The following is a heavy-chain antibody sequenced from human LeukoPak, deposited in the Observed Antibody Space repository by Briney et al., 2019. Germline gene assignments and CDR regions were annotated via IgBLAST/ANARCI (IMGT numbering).Heavy chain of an antibody. Sequence: GGSLRLSCAASGFTFSSYSMNWVRQAPRKGLEWVSSISSSSSYIYYADSVKGRFAISRDNAKNSLYLQMNSLRAEDTAVYYCARDTVTRGYYYYYGMDVWGQGTTVTVSS. CDR2: ISSSSSYI. V-gene: IGHV3-21*01. CDR3: ARDTVTRGYYYYYGMDV. CDR1: GFTFSSYS. D-gene: IGHD4-17*01. J-gene: IGHJ6*02.